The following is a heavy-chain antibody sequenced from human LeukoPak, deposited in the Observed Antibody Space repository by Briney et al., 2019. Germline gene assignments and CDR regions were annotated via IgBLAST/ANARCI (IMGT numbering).Heavy chain of an antibody. CDR2: IRYDGSYK. CDR3: ARIDSSGYYPDY. J-gene: IGHJ4*02. V-gene: IGHV3-30*02. CDR1: GFTFSSYG. Sequence: GGSLRLSCAASGFTFSSYGIHWVRQAPGKGLEWVAFIRYDGSYKYYADSVKGRFIISRDNSKNTLYLQMNSLRAEDTAVYYCARIDSSGYYPDYWGQGTLVTVSS. D-gene: IGHD3-22*01.